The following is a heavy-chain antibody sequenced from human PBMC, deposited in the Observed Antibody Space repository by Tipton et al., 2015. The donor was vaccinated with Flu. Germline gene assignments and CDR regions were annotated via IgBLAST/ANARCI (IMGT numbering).Heavy chain of an antibody. V-gene: IGHV3-33*01. CDR2: IWYDGSNK. Sequence: SLRLSCAASGFTFSSYAMHWARQAPGKGLEWVAGIWYDGSNKYYADSVKGRFTISRDNSKNTLYLQMNSLRAEDTAVYYCARGYDILTDGGGYFDYWGQGTLVTVSS. J-gene: IGHJ4*02. D-gene: IGHD3-9*01. CDR1: GFTFSSYA. CDR3: ARGYDILTDGGGYFDY.